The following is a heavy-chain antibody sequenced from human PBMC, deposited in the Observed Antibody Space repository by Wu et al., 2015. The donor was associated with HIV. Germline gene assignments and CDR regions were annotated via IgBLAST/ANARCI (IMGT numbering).Heavy chain of an antibody. Sequence: QVQLVQSGAEVKKPGASVKVSCKASGYTFTSYGISWVRQAPGQGLEWMGWISAYNGNTNYAQKLQGRVTMTTDTSTSTAYMELRSLRSDDTAVYYCARDDKWDIVVVPAAMGFDYWGQGTLVTVSS. D-gene: IGHD2-2*01. CDR1: GYTFTSYG. V-gene: IGHV1-18*01. CDR3: ARDDKWDIVVVPAAMGFDY. CDR2: ISAYNGNT. J-gene: IGHJ4*02.